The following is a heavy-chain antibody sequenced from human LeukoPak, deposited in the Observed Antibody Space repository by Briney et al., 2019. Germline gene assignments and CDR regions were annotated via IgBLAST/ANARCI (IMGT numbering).Heavy chain of an antibody. CDR2: VYSGGTT. CDR3: ARVKVAVAGMGWFDP. D-gene: IGHD6-13*01. CDR1: GFTVRSNY. Sequence: AGGSLRLSCVASGFTVRSNYMSWVRQAPGRGLEWVSVVYSGGTTYYADSVKGRFTISRDNSKNTLYLQMNSLRAEDTAVYYCARVKVAVAGMGWFDPWGQGSLVTVSS. V-gene: IGHV3-53*01. J-gene: IGHJ5*02.